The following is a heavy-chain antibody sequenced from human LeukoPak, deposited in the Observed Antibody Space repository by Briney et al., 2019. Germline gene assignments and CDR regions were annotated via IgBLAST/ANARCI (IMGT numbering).Heavy chain of an antibody. D-gene: IGHD2-2*01. V-gene: IGHV3-53*01. CDR2: IYSGGST. J-gene: IGHJ6*04. CDR3: ASGPIVVVPAANSYGMDV. Sequence: GGSLRPSCAASGFTVSSNYMSWVRQAPGKGLEWVSVIYSGGSTYYADSVKGRFTISRDNSKNTLYLQMNSLRAADTAVYYCASGPIVVVPAANSYGMDVWGKGTTVTVSS. CDR1: GFTVSSNY.